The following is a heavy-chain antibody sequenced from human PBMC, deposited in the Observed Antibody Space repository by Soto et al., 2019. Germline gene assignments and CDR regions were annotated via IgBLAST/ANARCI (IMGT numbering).Heavy chain of an antibody. CDR2: IIPIFGTA. J-gene: IGHJ4*02. CDR1: GGTFSSYA. V-gene: IGHV1-69*06. D-gene: IGHD3-22*01. CDR3: ARTYYYDSSGYYRNDY. Sequence: ASVKVSCKASGGTFSSYAISWVRQAPGQGLEWMGGIIPIFGTANYAQKFQGRVTITADKSTSTAYMELSSLRSEDTAVYYCARTYYYDSSGYYRNDYWGQGTLVTVPQ.